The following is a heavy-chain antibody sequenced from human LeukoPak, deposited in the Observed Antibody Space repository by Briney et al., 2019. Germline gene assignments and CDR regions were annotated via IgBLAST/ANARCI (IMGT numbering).Heavy chain of an antibody. J-gene: IGHJ3*02. CDR3: AIPHYYGSGSDAFDI. D-gene: IGHD3-10*01. CDR1: GGSISGYY. Sequence: PSETLSLTCTVSGGSISGYYWSWIRQPPGKGLEWIGEINHSGSTNYNPSLKSRVTISVDTSKNQFSLKLSSVTAADTAVYYCAIPHYYGSGSDAFDIWGQGTMVTVSS. CDR2: INHSGST. V-gene: IGHV4-34*01.